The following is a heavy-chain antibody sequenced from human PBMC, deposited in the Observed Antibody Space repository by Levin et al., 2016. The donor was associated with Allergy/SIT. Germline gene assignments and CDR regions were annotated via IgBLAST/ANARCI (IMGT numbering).Heavy chain of an antibody. CDR2: IYYSGST. CDR1: GGSISSYY. J-gene: IGHJ4*02. V-gene: IGHV4-59*01. CDR3: ARGRRTLYRGSGWYYFDY. Sequence: SETLSLTCTVSGGSISSYYWSWIRQPPGKGLEWIGYIYYSGSTNYNPSLKSRVTISVDTSKNQFSLKLSSVTAADTAVYYCARGRRTLYRGSGWYYFDYWGQGTLVTVSS. D-gene: IGHD6-19*01.